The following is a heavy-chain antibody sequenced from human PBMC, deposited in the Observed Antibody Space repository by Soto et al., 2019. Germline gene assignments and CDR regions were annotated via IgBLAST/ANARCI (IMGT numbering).Heavy chain of an antibody. Sequence: QVQLVESGGGVVQPGRSLRLSCAASGFTFSSYAMHWVRQAPGKGLEWVAVTSNDGINKYYADSVKGRFTISRDNSKNTLYLHMNSLRDEDTAVYYCARGPPLPGGHDYYFDYWGQGTLVTVSS. CDR3: ARGPPLPGGHDYYFDY. D-gene: IGHD1-1*01. CDR1: GFTFSSYA. V-gene: IGHV3-30-3*01. J-gene: IGHJ4*02. CDR2: TSNDGINK.